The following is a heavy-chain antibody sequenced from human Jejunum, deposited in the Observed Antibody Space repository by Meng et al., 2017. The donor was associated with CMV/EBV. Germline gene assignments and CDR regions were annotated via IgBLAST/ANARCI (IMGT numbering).Heavy chain of an antibody. CDR3: ARRYYYDSSGYYLDY. CDR2: IYAGGGT. Sequence: SGFTVISNYMRWVRQAPGKGLEWVSVIYAGGGTYYVDSVKGRFTISRDNSKNTLFLQMNSLRAEDTAIYYCARRYYYDSSGYYLDYWGQGTLVTVSS. CDR1: GFTVISNY. V-gene: IGHV3-66*02. D-gene: IGHD3-22*01. J-gene: IGHJ4*02.